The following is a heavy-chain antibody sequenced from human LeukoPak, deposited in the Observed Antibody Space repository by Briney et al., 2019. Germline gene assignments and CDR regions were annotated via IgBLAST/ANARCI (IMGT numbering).Heavy chain of an antibody. CDR2: LHPNSGGT. J-gene: IGHJ5*02. D-gene: IGHD2-21*01. V-gene: IGHV1-2*02. CDR3: AILNPTVISVLKGFDL. Sequence: ASVKVSCKASGYTFTAYYMHWVRQAPGQGLEWMGWLHPNSGGTGYAQQFQGRVSMTRDTSISTAYMELSRLRSDDTAVYYCAILNPTVISVLKGFDLWGQGTLVTVSS. CDR1: GYTFTAYY.